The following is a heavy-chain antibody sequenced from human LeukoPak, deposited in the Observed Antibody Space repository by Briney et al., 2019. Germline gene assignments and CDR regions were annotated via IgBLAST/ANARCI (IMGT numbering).Heavy chain of an antibody. CDR3: AKHRYYDSSGYFDY. Sequence: GGSLRLSCAASGFTFSSYAMSWVRQAPGKGREWVSAISGSGGSTYYADSVKGRFTISRDNSKNTLYLQMNGLRAEDTAVYYCAKHRYYDSSGYFDYWGQGTLVTVS. V-gene: IGHV3-23*01. J-gene: IGHJ4*02. CDR2: ISGSGGST. D-gene: IGHD3-22*01. CDR1: GFTFSSYA.